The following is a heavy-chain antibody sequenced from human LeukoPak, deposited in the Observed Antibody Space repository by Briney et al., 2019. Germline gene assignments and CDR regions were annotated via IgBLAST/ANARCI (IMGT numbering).Heavy chain of an antibody. D-gene: IGHD3-9*01. CDR2: INHSGST. CDR1: GGSFSGYY. V-gene: IGHV4-34*01. Sequence: PSETLSLTCAVYGGSFSGYYWSWIRQPPGKGLEWIGEINHSGSTNYNPSLKSRVTISVDTSKNQFSLKLSSVTAADTAVYYCAREGYLYYDILTGTLPGFDYWGQGTLVTVSS. J-gene: IGHJ4*02. CDR3: AREGYLYYDILTGTLPGFDY.